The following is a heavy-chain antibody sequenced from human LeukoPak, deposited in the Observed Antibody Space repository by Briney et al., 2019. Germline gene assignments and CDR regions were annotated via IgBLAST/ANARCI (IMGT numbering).Heavy chain of an antibody. J-gene: IGHJ4*02. CDR3: VTDGDKWNDFEY. D-gene: IGHD1-1*01. Sequence: GGSLRLSCAASGLSISNFWMHWVRQAPGKGLEWVAIIDKDGNEIKYVDSVKGRFTLSRDNAKNSVYLQMNNLRTDDTALYYCVTDGDKWNDFEYWGQGTLVTVSS. V-gene: IGHV3-7*01. CDR2: IDKDGNEI. CDR1: GLSISNFW.